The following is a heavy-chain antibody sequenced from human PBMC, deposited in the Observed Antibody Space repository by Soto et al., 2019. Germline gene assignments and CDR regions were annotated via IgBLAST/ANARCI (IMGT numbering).Heavy chain of an antibody. Sequence: SVKVSCKASGGTFSSYTISWVRQAPGQGLEWMGRIIPILGIANYAQKFQGRVTITADKSTSTAYMELSSLRSEDTAVYYCARDPLPAASGFDYWGQGTLVTVSS. CDR2: IIPILGIA. D-gene: IGHD2-2*01. CDR1: GGTFSSYT. CDR3: ARDPLPAASGFDY. J-gene: IGHJ4*02. V-gene: IGHV1-69*04.